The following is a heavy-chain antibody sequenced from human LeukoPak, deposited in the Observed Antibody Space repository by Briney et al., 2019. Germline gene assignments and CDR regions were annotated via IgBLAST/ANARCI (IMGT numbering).Heavy chain of an antibody. D-gene: IGHD6-13*01. CDR1: GYTFTSYN. Sequence: ASVKVSCKASGYTFTSYNINWVRQATGQGLEWMGWMNPNSGNTGYAQKFQGRVTMTRNTSISTAYMELSSLRSEDTAVYYCARVPIAAAGPPLDYWGQGTLVTVSS. J-gene: IGHJ4*02. CDR3: ARVPIAAAGPPLDY. V-gene: IGHV1-8*01. CDR2: MNPNSGNT.